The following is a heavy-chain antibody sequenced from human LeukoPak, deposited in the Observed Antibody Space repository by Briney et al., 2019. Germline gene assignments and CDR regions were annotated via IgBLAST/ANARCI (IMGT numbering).Heavy chain of an antibody. CDR1: GYTFISYA. D-gene: IGHD1-26*01. J-gene: IGHJ4*02. V-gene: IGHV1-3*01. Sequence: ASVKVSCKASGYTFISYAMHWVRQAPGQRLEWMGWINAGNGNTKYSQKFQGRVTITRDTSASTAYMELSSLRSEDTAVYYCARDRWWEPTDFSFDYWGQGTLVTVSS. CDR2: INAGNGNT. CDR3: ARDRWWEPTDFSFDY.